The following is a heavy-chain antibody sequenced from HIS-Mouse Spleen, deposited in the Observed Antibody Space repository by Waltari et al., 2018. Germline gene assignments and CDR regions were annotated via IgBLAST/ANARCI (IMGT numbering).Heavy chain of an antibody. Sequence: QVQLVQSGAEVKKPGASVKVSCKASGYTFTSYDINWVRQATGHGLEWMGWMQANSGRTGYAQKFQGRVTMTRNTSIRTAYMELSSLRSEDTAVYYCARVYYDFWIGYYYWGQGTLVTVSS. CDR2: MQANSGRT. V-gene: IGHV1-8*01. CDR1: GYTFTSYD. J-gene: IGHJ4*02. CDR3: ARVYYDFWIGYYY. D-gene: IGHD3-3*01.